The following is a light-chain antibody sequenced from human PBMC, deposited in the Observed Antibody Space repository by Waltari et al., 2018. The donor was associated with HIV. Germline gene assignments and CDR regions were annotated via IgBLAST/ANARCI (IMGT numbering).Light chain of an antibody. J-gene: IGLJ3*02. Sequence: QSVLPQPPSVSGAPGQRVTISCTGSSSNIGAGYDLHWYRQLPGTAPKLLIYDNSNRPSGVPDRFSGSKSGTSASLAITGLQAEDEADYYCQSYDSSLSGWVFGGGTKLTVL. V-gene: IGLV1-40*01. CDR2: DNS. CDR3: QSYDSSLSGWV. CDR1: SSNIGAGYD.